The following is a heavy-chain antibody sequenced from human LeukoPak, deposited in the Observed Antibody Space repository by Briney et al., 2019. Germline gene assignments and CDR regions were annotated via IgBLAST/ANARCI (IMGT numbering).Heavy chain of an antibody. CDR3: ARRQWTAFDF. CDR1: GFTFNTYW. V-gene: IGHV3-7*01. D-gene: IGHD6-19*01. J-gene: IGHJ3*01. Sequence: GSLGLSCAASGFTFNTYWISWVRQAPGKGLQWVANIKPDGNERYYVDYVKGRFTISRDNARSSLYLQMDSLRVEDTAIYYCARRQWTAFDFWGQGTMVTVSS. CDR2: IKPDGNER.